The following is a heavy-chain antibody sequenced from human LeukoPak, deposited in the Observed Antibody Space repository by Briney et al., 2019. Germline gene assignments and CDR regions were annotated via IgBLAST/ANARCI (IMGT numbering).Heavy chain of an antibody. V-gene: IGHV3-64*01. CDR1: GYTFSSYA. J-gene: IGHJ4*02. CDR3: ARVSGWYWFDK. Sequence: GGSLRLSRSASGYTFSSYAMHWVRQAPGKGLEYVSAISSDGRITYYANSVKGRFTISRDNSKNTLYLQMGSLRVEDMAVYYCARVSGWYWFDKWGQGTLVTVSS. CDR2: ISSDGRIT. D-gene: IGHD6-19*01.